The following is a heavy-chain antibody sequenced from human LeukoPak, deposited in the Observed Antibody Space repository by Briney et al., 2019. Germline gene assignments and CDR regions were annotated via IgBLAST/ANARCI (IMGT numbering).Heavy chain of an antibody. CDR3: AHFRGGAFDF. V-gene: IGHV4-39*01. CDR2: IYYSGST. Sequence: PSETLSLTCTVSGGSISSTNYYWGWIRQPPGKGLDWIGSIYYSGSTYYNPSLKSRVTISVDTSKNQFSLRLSSVTAADTAMYYCAHFRGGAFDFWGQGTMVTVSS. CDR1: GGSISSTNYY. J-gene: IGHJ3*01. D-gene: IGHD3-16*01.